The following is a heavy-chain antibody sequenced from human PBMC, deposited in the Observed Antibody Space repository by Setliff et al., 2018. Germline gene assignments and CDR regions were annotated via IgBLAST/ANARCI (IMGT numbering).Heavy chain of an antibody. J-gene: IGHJ6*03. D-gene: IGHD3-3*01. V-gene: IGHV4-39*07. CDR2: MYFSGST. CDR1: GGSISTNSYY. CDR3: ARMSGFQYIGV. Sequence: PSETLSLTCTVSGGSISTNSYYWGWIRQPPGKGLEWIGSMYFSGSTYYNPSLKSRVTISIDTSKDQFSLKLISMTAADTAVYYCARMSGFQYIGVWGKGTTVTVSS.